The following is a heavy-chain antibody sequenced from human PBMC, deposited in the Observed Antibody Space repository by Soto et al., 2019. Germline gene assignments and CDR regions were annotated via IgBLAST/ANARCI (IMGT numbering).Heavy chain of an antibody. Sequence: ASVKVSCKVSGYTLTELSMHWVRQAPGKGLEWMGGFDPEDGETIYAQKFQGRVTMTEDTSTDTAYMELSSLRSEDTAVYYCARARAIMGSGSYYNNDLKHWGQGTLVTVSS. CDR2: FDPEDGET. J-gene: IGHJ1*01. V-gene: IGHV1-24*01. D-gene: IGHD3-10*01. CDR1: GYTLTELS. CDR3: ARARAIMGSGSYYNNDLKH.